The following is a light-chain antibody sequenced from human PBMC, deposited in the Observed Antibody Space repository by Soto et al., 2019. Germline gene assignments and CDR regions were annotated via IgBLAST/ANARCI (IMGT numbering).Light chain of an antibody. J-gene: IGLJ1*01. V-gene: IGLV2-23*01. CDR1: SSDVGAYDS. CDR2: KGT. CDR3: CSSAPESTYV. Sequence: SVLAQPASVSGSPGQSITISCTGTSSDVGAYDSVSWYQQHPHKAPQLIIYKGTQRPSGVSNRFSGSTSGNAASLTISGLQADDEADYFFCSSAPESTYVCGTGTKVTVL.